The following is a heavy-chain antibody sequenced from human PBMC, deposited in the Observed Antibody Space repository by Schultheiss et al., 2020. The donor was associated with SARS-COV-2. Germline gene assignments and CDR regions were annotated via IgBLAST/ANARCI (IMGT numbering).Heavy chain of an antibody. D-gene: IGHD1-1*01. Sequence: ASVKVSCKASGYTFTSYGIDWVRQAPGQGLEWMGWISAYNGNTNYAQKFQGRVTMTTDTSTTTAYMELRSLRSDETAVYYCARAADNTYGMDVWGQGTTVTVSS. CDR3: ARAADNTYGMDV. J-gene: IGHJ6*02. CDR2: ISAYNGNT. V-gene: IGHV1-18*01. CDR1: GYTFTSYG.